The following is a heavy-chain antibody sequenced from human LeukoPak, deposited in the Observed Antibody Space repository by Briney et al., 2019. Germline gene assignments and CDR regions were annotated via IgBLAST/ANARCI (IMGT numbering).Heavy chain of an antibody. CDR1: GFTFDDYT. CDR3: AKNDFWSGSGPFDP. J-gene: IGHJ5*02. V-gene: IGHV3-43*01. Sequence: PGGSLRLSCAASGFTFDDYTMHWVRHAPGKGLEWVSLISWDGGSTYYADSVKGRFTISRDNSKNSLYLQMNSLRTEDTALYYCAKNDFWSGSGPFDPWGQGTLVTVSS. D-gene: IGHD3-3*01. CDR2: ISWDGGST.